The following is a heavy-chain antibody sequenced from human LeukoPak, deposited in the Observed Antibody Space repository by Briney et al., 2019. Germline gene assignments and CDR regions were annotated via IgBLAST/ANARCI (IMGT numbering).Heavy chain of an antibody. V-gene: IGHV3-48*03. Sequence: GGSLRLSCAAAGLTFSSYEMYWVRQAPGKGLEWVSYISGSGETIYYADSVKGRFTISGDNANKSLYLRVSSLRVEDTAIYYCIPPAAGLRRTISTEYFQHWGQGALVTVSS. D-gene: IGHD6-13*01. CDR3: IPPAAGLRRTISTEYFQH. CDR1: GLTFSSYE. CDR2: ISGSGETI. J-gene: IGHJ1*01.